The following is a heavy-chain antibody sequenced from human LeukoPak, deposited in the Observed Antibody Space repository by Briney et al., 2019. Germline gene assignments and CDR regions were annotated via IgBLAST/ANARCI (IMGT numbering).Heavy chain of an antibody. Sequence: GGSLRLSCAASGFTFSSYWMSWVRQAPGKGLEWVANIKQDGSEKYYVDSVKGRFTISRDNAKNSLYLQMNSLRAEDTAVYYCARGPWNYYDSSGYYHPQGYCYYYMDVWGKGTTVTVSS. J-gene: IGHJ6*03. V-gene: IGHV3-7*03. D-gene: IGHD3-22*01. CDR1: GFTFSSYW. CDR2: IKQDGSEK. CDR3: ARGPWNYYDSSGYYHPQGYCYYYMDV.